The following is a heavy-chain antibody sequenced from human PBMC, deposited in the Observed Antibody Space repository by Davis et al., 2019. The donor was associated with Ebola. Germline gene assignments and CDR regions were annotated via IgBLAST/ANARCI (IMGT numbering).Heavy chain of an antibody. CDR2: IATAGDT. CDR1: RFTFTNYD. CDR3: ARAFVSPYYYYGMDV. D-gene: IGHD3-10*01. V-gene: IGHV3-13*01. Sequence: PGGSLRLSCAACRFTFTNYDIHWVRQTTGKGLEWVSVIATAGDTYYSGSVKGRFTISRDNAKNTLYLQMNSLRAEDTAVYYCARAFVSPYYYYGMDVWGQGTTVTVSS. J-gene: IGHJ6*02.